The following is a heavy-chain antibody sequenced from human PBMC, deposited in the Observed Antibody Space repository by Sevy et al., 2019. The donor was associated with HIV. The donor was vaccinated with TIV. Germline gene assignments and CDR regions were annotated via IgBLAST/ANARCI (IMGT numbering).Heavy chain of an antibody. D-gene: IGHD3-3*01. CDR3: ARDRVDFYHYYGMDV. CDR2: IIPLLGTT. J-gene: IGHJ6*02. Sequence: ASVKVSCKTSGGTFSSYVINWVRQAPGQGLEWMGGIIPLLGTTNYAQKFQGRVTITADESTNRVHMELSSLRSEDTAVYYCARDRVDFYHYYGMDVWGQGTMVTVSS. V-gene: IGHV1-69*13. CDR1: GGTFSSYV.